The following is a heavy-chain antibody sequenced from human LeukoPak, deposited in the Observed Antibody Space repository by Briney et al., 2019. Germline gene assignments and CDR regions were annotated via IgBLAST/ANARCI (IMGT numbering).Heavy chain of an antibody. D-gene: IGHD1-26*01. V-gene: IGHV3-23*01. Sequence: GGSLRLSCAASGFTFSSYAMHWVRQAPGKGLEWVSAISGSGGSTYYADPVKGRFTISRDNSKNTLYLQMNSLRAEDTAVYYCAKEINIVGATTFDYWGQGTLVTVSS. CDR1: GFTFSSYA. J-gene: IGHJ4*02. CDR2: ISGSGGST. CDR3: AKEINIVGATTFDY.